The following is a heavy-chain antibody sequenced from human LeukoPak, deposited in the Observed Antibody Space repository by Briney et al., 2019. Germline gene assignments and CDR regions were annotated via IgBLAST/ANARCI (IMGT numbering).Heavy chain of an antibody. Sequence: PSETLSLTCAVYGGSFSGYYWSWIRQPPVKGLEWIGEINHSGSTNYNPSLKSRVTISVDTSKNQFSLKLSSVTAADTAVYYCARESPNYYDSSGYYIRPGRSFDYWGQGTLVTVSS. CDR3: ARESPNYYDSSGYYIRPGRSFDY. CDR2: INHSGST. V-gene: IGHV4-34*01. CDR1: GGSFSGYY. D-gene: IGHD3-22*01. J-gene: IGHJ4*02.